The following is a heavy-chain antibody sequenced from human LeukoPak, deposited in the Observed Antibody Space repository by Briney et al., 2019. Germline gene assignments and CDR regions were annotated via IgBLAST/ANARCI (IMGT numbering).Heavy chain of an antibody. V-gene: IGHV3-49*04. Sequence: GGSLRLSCTASGFTFGDYAMSWVRQAPGRGLEWVGFIRSKAYGGTTEYAASVKGRFTISREVSKSIAYLQMNSLKTEDTAVYYCTRENYDFWSGHDYWGQGTLVTVSS. CDR1: GFTFGDYA. J-gene: IGHJ4*02. CDR2: IRSKAYGGTT. CDR3: TRENYDFWSGHDY. D-gene: IGHD3-3*01.